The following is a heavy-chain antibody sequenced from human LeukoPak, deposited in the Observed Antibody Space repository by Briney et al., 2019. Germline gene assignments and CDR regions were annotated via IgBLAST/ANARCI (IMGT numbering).Heavy chain of an antibody. CDR3: ARDRGRAAAGKEVGY. D-gene: IGHD6-13*01. CDR1: GFTFSSYT. CDR2: TTYDGSNE. Sequence: GGSLRLSCASSGFTFSSYTMHWVRQAQGKGLEWVEVTTYDGSNEHYADSVKGRFTISRDNSKNTLYLQMNSLRAEDTAVYYCARDRGRAAAGKEVGYWGQGALVIVSS. V-gene: IGHV3-30*04. J-gene: IGHJ4*02.